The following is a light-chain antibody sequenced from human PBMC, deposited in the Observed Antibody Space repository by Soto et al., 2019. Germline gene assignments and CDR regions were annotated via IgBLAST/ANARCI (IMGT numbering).Light chain of an antibody. Sequence: EIVMTQSPATLSVSPGERATLSCRASQSVSTNLAWYQQKPGQAPGLLIYDASTRATGIPARFSGSGSGTEFTLTFSSLQSEDFAVYYCQQYNNWPRTVGQGTKVEIK. J-gene: IGKJ1*01. CDR3: QQYNNWPRT. CDR1: QSVSTN. CDR2: DAS. V-gene: IGKV3-15*01.